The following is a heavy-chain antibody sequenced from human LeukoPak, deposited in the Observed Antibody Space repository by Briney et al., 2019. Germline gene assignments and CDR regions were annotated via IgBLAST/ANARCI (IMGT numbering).Heavy chain of an antibody. CDR1: GGSISSDGYY. Sequence: SETLSLSCTVSGGSISSDGYYWIWIRQHPGKGLEWIGFTSYSEGTYYNPSLMSRITISVDRSQNQFSLKMRDVTAADTAVYFYATDDREAFYFPLWRQGALVAVSS. CDR3: ATDDREAFYFPL. CDR2: TSYSEGT. J-gene: IGHJ4*02. V-gene: IGHV4-31*03. D-gene: IGHD2/OR15-2a*01.